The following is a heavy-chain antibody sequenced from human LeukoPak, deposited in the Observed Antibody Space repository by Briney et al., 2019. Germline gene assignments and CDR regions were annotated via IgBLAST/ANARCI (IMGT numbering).Heavy chain of an antibody. CDR2: IKPNSGDT. CDR3: VRDRPHNWFDP. J-gene: IGHJ5*02. V-gene: IGHV1-2*02. Sequence: ASVKVSCKASGYTFTGYGISWVRQAPGQGLEWMGLIKPNSGDTKYAQKFQGRVTMTRDTSITTAYMELSSLRSDDTALYYCVRDRPHNWFDPWGQGTLVTVSS. CDR1: GYTFTGYG.